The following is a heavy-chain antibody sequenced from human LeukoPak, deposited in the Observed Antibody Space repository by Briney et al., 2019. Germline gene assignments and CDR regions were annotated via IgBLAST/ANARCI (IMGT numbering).Heavy chain of an antibody. V-gene: IGHV4-59*11. CDR2: IYYSGST. J-gene: IGHJ4*02. D-gene: IGHD3-22*01. CDR3: ARCVYDSSGYYLDY. CDR1: GGSISSHY. Sequence: SETLSLTCTVSGGSISSHYWSWIRPPPGKGLEWIGYIYYSGSTNYNPSLESRVTISVDTSKNQFSLKLSSVTAADTAVYYCARCVYDSSGYYLDYWGQGTLVTVSS.